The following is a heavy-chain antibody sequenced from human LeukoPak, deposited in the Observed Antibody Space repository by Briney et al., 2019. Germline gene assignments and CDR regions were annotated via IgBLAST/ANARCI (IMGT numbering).Heavy chain of an antibody. D-gene: IGHD3-16*01. CDR1: GFTFSSYA. CDR3: ARDGGGTRISNWFDP. Sequence: GGSLRLSCAASGFTFSSYAMHWVRQAPGKGLEWVVVISYDGSNKYYADSVKGRFTISRDNSKNTLYLQMNSLRAEDTAVYYCARDGGGTRISNWFDPWGQGTLVTVSS. CDR2: ISYDGSNK. V-gene: IGHV3-30-3*01. J-gene: IGHJ5*02.